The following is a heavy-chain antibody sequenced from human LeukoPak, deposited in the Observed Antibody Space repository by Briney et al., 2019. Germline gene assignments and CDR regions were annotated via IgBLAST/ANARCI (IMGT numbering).Heavy chain of an antibody. CDR1: GYTFTGYH. V-gene: IGHV1-2*06. J-gene: IGHJ3*02. D-gene: IGHD3-22*01. CDR2: INPNSGGT. Sequence: ASVKVSCKASGYTFTGYHMHWVRQAPGQGLEWMGRINPNSGGTNYAQKFQGRVTMTRDTSISTAYMELSRLRSDDTAVYYCASQVNTYYYDSSGYGAFDIWGQGTMVTVSS. CDR3: ASQVNTYYYDSSGYGAFDI.